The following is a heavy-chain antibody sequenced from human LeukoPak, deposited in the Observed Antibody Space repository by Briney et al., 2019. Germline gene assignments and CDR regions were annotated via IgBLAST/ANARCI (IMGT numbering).Heavy chain of an antibody. CDR2: IIPIFGTA. J-gene: IGHJ3*02. V-gene: IGHV1-69*05. CDR3: ARDWELPRQDDAFDI. CDR1: GGPFSSYA. Sequence: GASVQVSCKASGGPFSSYAISWVRPAPGQGLEWMGGIIPIFGTANYAQKFQGRVTITTDESTSTAYMELSSLRSEDTAVYYCARDWELPRQDDAFDIWGQGTMVTVSS. D-gene: IGHD1-26*01.